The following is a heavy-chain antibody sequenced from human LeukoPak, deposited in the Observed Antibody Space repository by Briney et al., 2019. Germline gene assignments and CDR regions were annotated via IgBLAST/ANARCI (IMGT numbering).Heavy chain of an antibody. J-gene: IGHJ3*02. CDR2: IKQDGSEK. D-gene: IGHD1-1*01. CDR3: ALGTTDDAFDI. V-gene: IGHV3-7*01. CDR1: GFTFSSYW. Sequence: GGSLRLSCAASGFTFSSYWMSWVRQAPGKGLEWVANIKQDGSEKYYVDSVKGRFTISRDNAKNSLYLQMNSLRAEDTAVYYCALGTTDDAFDIWGQGTMVTVSS.